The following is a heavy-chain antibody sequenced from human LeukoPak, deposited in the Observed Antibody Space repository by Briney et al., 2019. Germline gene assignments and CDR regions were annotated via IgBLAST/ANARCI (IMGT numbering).Heavy chain of an antibody. D-gene: IGHD3-10*01. Sequence: GGSLRLSCAASAVTFTFSASGMSWIRQAPGQGLEWVSYISSSGSTIYYADSVKGRFTISRDNAKNSLYLQMNSLRAEDTAVYYCASRYGSGSYYPFDYWGQGTLVTVSS. J-gene: IGHJ4*02. CDR3: ASRYGSGSYYPFDY. V-gene: IGHV3-11*01. CDR2: ISSSGSTI. CDR1: AVTFTFSASG.